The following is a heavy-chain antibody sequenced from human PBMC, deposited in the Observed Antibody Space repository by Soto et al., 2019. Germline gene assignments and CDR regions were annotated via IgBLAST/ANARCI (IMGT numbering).Heavy chain of an antibody. D-gene: IGHD3-22*01. Sequence: EVQLLESGGGLVQPGGSLRLSCAASGFSFSTCAVSWVRQAPGKGLEWVSSISASGDTTYYAESVRGRFTISRDNSRNTLHLQMSSLTAEDTAIYSCAAQATGYFVPFDFWGRGTLVTVSS. CDR2: ISASGDTT. V-gene: IGHV3-23*01. J-gene: IGHJ4*02. CDR3: AAQATGYFVPFDF. CDR1: GFSFSTCA.